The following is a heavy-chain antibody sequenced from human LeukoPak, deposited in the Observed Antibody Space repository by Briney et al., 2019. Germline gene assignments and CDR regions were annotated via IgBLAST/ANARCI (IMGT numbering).Heavy chain of an antibody. V-gene: IGHV3-43*01. Sequence: GGSLRLSCAASGFTFDDYTMHWVRQAPGKGLEWVSLISWDGGSTYYADSVKGRFTISRDNSKNSLYLQMNSLRTEDTALYYCAKNGIALGDCSSTSCYTSPLYYYYMDVWGKGTTVTVSS. CDR2: ISWDGGST. CDR3: AKNGIALGDCSSTSCYTSPLYYYYMDV. CDR1: GFTFDDYT. D-gene: IGHD2-2*02. J-gene: IGHJ6*03.